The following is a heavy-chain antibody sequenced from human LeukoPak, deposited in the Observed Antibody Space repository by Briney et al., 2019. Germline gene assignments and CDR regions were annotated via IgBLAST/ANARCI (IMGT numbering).Heavy chain of an antibody. V-gene: IGHV3-30*18. CDR3: AKEASSLYYYGMDV. Sequence: GGSLRLSCAASGFTFSSFAMHWVRQAPGKGLEWVAVISYDGSNKYYADSVKGRFTISRDNSKNTLYLQMNSLRAEDTAVYYCAKEASSLYYYGMDVWGQGTTVTVSS. CDR1: GFTFSSFA. CDR2: ISYDGSNK. D-gene: IGHD2-2*01. J-gene: IGHJ6*02.